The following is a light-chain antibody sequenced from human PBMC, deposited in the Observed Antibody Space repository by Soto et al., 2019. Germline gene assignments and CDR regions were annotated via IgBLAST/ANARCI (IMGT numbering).Light chain of an antibody. CDR2: EVS. CDR1: SSDVGGYNY. V-gene: IGLV2-14*01. J-gene: IGLJ1*01. Sequence: QSALTQPASVSGSPGQSITISCTGTSSDVGGYNYVSWYQQHPGKAPKLMIYEVSNRPSGVSNRFSGSKSGNTASLTISGLQAEDEGDYYCRSYTSSSTYVFGTGTKLTV. CDR3: RSYTSSSTYV.